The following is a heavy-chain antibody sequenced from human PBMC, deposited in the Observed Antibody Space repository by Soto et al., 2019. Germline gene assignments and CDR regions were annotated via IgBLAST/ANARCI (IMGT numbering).Heavy chain of an antibody. D-gene: IGHD3-9*01. J-gene: IGHJ4*02. CDR1: GFTFSSYA. Sequence: GESLKISCAASGFTFSSYAMSWVRQAPGKGLEWVSAISGSGGSTYYADSVKDRFTISRDNSKNTLYLQMNSLRAEDTAVYYCAKDMGLARYDILTGYFDYWGQGTLVTVSS. CDR2: ISGSGGST. V-gene: IGHV3-23*01. CDR3: AKDMGLARYDILTGYFDY.